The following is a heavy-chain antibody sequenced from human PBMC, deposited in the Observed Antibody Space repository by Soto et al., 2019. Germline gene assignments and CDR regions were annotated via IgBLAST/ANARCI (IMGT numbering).Heavy chain of an antibody. Sequence: PGESLKISCKGSGYSFTSYWIGWVRQMPGKGLEWMGIIYPGDSDTRYSPSFQGQVTISADKSISTAYLQWSSLKASDTAMYYCASGISSSSADYYYYGMDVWGQGTTVTV. CDR3: ASGISSSSADYYYYGMDV. D-gene: IGHD6-6*01. CDR2: IYPGDSDT. J-gene: IGHJ6*02. V-gene: IGHV5-51*01. CDR1: GYSFTSYW.